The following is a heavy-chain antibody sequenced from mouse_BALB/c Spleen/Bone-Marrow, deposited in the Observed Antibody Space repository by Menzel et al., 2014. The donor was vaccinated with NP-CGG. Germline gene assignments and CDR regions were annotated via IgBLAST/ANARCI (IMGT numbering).Heavy chain of an antibody. CDR2: ISSGGNYT. D-gene: IGHD1-1*01. CDR1: GFTFSSYA. Sequence: LVESGGGLVKPGGSLKLSCAASGFTFSSYAMSWVRQSPEKRLEWVAEISSGGNYTYYPDTVTGRFTISRDNAKNILYLEMSSLRSDDTAMYYCVRAYGSSYAMDYWGQGTSVTVSS. CDR3: VRAYGSSYAMDY. J-gene: IGHJ4*01. V-gene: IGHV5-9-4*01.